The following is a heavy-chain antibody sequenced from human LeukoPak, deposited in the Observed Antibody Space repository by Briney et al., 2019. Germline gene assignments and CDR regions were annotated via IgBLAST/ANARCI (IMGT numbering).Heavy chain of an antibody. V-gene: IGHV3-21*04. CDR1: GFTFSSYS. CDR3: AKDAAAGPFDY. CDR2: ISSSSSYI. J-gene: IGHJ4*02. Sequence: GGPLRLSCAASGFTFSSYSMNWVRQAPGKGLEWVSSISSSSSYIYYADSVKGRFTISRDNAKNSLYLQMNSLRAEDTAVYYCAKDAAAGPFDYWGQGTLVTVSS. D-gene: IGHD6-13*01.